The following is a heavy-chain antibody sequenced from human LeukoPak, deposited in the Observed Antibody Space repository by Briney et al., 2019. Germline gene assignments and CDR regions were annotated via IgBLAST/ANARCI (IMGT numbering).Heavy chain of an antibody. CDR1: IYTFTKNY. CDR2: IYPRGGDT. CDR3: ARDQEGFDY. V-gene: IGHV1-46*01. J-gene: IGHJ4*02. Sequence: ASVSVSCEASIYTFTKNYLHGVPHAPGQGLECRVKIYPRGGDTSYTQNPRGRATETRDTPTTTVHMEQRGLRSEDTGLYYCARDQEGFDYWGQGTVVTVSS.